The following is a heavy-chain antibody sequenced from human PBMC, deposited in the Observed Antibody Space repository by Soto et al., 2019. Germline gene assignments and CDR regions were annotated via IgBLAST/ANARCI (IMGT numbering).Heavy chain of an antibody. CDR2: VSAYGKT. CDR3: AAYREGDYDAPYDY. CDR1: GFTFTTYV. V-gene: IGHV3-23*01. Sequence: EVQLLDSGGGFVQPGGSLRLSCAASGFTFTTYVMSWVRQAPGKGLEWVSSVSAYGKTFYASSVKGRFTISRDNSKNTMYLQMNNLRDDDMAVYYCAAYREGDYDAPYDYWGQGTVVTVSS. D-gene: IGHD2-21*01. J-gene: IGHJ4*02.